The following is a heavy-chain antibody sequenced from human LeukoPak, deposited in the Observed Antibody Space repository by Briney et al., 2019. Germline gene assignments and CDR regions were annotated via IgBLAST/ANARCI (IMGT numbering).Heavy chain of an antibody. J-gene: IGHJ4*02. V-gene: IGHV3-30-3*02. CDR2: ISYDGSNK. Sequence: GSLRLSCAASGFTFSSYAMHWVRQAPGKGLEWVAVISYDGSNKYYADSVKGRFTISRDNSKNTLYLQMNSLRAEDTAVYYCAKLRSYRVNYFDYWGQGTLVTVSS. CDR1: GFTFSSYA. D-gene: IGHD3-16*02. CDR3: AKLRSYRVNYFDY.